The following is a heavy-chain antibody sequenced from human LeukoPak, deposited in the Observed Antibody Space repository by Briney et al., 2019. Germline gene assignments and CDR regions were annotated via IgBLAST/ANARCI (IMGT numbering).Heavy chain of an antibody. CDR1: GYTLAELS. V-gene: IGHV1-24*01. CDR2: FDPEDGET. J-gene: IGHJ4*02. D-gene: IGHD6-19*01. CDR3: ATLTSGIAVAGTTDY. Sequence: GASVKVSCKVSGYTLAELSMHWVRQAPGKGLEWMGGFDPEDGETIYAQKFQGRVTMTEDTSTDTAYMELSSLRSEDTAVYYCATLTSGIAVAGTTDYWGQGTLVTVSS.